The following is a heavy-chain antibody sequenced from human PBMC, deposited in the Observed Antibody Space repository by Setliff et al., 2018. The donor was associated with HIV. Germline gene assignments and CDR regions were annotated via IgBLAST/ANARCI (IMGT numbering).Heavy chain of an antibody. CDR2: IYYSGST. V-gene: IGHV4-31*02. Sequence: SETLSLTCTVSGGSISSGGYYWSWIRQHPGKGLEWIGYIYYSGSTYYDPSLKSRVTISVDTSKNQFSLRLSSVTAADSAVFYCARRGPGDQTWFDPWGQGILVTVSS. CDR3: ARRGPGDQTWFDP. J-gene: IGHJ5*02. D-gene: IGHD7-27*01. CDR1: GGSISSGGYY.